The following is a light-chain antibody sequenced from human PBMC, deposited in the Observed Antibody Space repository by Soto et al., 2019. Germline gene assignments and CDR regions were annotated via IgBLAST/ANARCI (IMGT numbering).Light chain of an antibody. CDR1: SSNFGAGYD. CDR2: GNS. Sequence: QLVLTQPPSVSGALGQRVTISCTGSSSNFGAGYDVHWYQQLPGTAPKLLIYGNSNRPSGVPDRFSGSKSGTSASLAITGLQAEDEADYYCQSYDSSLSGSEVVFGGGTKVTVL. V-gene: IGLV1-40*01. J-gene: IGLJ2*01. CDR3: QSYDSSLSGSEVV.